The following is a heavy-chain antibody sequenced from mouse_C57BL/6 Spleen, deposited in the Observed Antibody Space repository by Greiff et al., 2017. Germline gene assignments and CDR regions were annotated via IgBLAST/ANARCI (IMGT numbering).Heavy chain of an antibody. CDR2: IYPGDGDT. D-gene: IGHD1-1*01. CDR1: GYAFSSYW. CDR3: ARRGGSSYGYFDV. J-gene: IGHJ1*03. Sequence: QVQLQQSGAELVKPGASVKISCKASGYAFSSYWMNWVKQRPGKGLEWIGQIYPGDGDTNYNGKLKGKATLTADKSSSTAYMQLSSLTSEDSAVYFCARRGGSSYGYFDVWGTGTTVTVSS. V-gene: IGHV1-80*01.